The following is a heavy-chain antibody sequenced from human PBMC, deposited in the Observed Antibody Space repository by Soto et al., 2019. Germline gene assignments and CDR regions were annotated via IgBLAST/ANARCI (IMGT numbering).Heavy chain of an antibody. D-gene: IGHD2-15*01. Sequence: AGGSLRLSCAASGFTFSSYAMSWVRQAPGKGLEWVSAISGSGGSTYYADSVKGRFTISRDNSKNTLYLQMNSLRAEDTAVYYCAKIVTVVAATPYYYYMDVWGKGTTVTVSS. V-gene: IGHV3-23*01. CDR2: ISGSGGST. CDR3: AKIVTVVAATPYYYYMDV. CDR1: GFTFSSYA. J-gene: IGHJ6*03.